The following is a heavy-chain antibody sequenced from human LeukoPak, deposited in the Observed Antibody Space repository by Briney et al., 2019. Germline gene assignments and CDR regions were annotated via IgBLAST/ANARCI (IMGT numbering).Heavy chain of an antibody. Sequence: GRSLRLSCATSGFTFDDYAMHWVRQAPGKGLEWVSGISWNSGGIGYADCVKSRFTNSRDNAKNSLYLQMNSLRAEDTALYYCAKDIRYYGDYVADYYYYGMDVWGQGTTVTVSS. CDR3: AKDIRYYGDYVADYYYYGMDV. CDR1: GFTFDDYA. CDR2: ISWNSGGI. V-gene: IGHV3-9*01. D-gene: IGHD4-17*01. J-gene: IGHJ6*02.